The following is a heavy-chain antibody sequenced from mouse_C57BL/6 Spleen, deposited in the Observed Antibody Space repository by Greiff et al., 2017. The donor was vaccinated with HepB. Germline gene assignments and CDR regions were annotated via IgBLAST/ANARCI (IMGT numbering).Heavy chain of an antibody. V-gene: IGHV1-15*01. J-gene: IGHJ2*01. CDR3: TRGDYGSSSD. CDR2: IDPETGGT. D-gene: IGHD1-1*01. CDR1: GYTFTDYE. Sequence: QVQLQQSGAELVRPGASVTLSCKASGYTFTDYEMHWVKQTPVHGLEWIGAIDPETGGTAYNQKFKGKAILTADKSSSTAYMELRSLTSEDSAVYYCTRGDYGSSSDWGQGTTLTVSS.